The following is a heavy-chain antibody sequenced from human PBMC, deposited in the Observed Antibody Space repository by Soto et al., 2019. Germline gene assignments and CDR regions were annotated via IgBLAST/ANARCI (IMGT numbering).Heavy chain of an antibody. CDR2: ISSSSSYI. CDR3: ASRVVPAAEFDD. V-gene: IGHV3-21*01. Sequence: PGGSLRLSCAASGFTFSSYSMNWVRQAPGKGLEWVSSISSSSSYIYYADSVKGRFTISRDNAKNSLYLQMNSLRAEDTAVYYCASRVVPAAEFDDWGQGTLVTVSS. J-gene: IGHJ4*02. CDR1: GFTFSSYS. D-gene: IGHD2-2*01.